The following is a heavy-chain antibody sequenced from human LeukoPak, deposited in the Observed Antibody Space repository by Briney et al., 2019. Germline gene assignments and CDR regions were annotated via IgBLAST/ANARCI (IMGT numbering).Heavy chain of an antibody. D-gene: IGHD3-22*01. CDR1: GGSISSYY. CDR3: ARGNYDSSGYYQNQFDY. J-gene: IGHJ4*02. V-gene: IGHV4-59*01. CDR2: IYYSGST. Sequence: SETLSLTCTVSGGSISSYYWSWIRQPPGKGLEWIGYIYYSGSTNYNPSLKSRATISVDTSKNQFALKLSSVTAADTAVYYCARGNYDSSGYYQNQFDYWGQGTLVTVSS.